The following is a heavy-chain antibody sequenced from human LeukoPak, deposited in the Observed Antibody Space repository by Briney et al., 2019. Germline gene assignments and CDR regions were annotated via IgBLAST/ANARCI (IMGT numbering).Heavy chain of an antibody. D-gene: IGHD6-13*01. V-gene: IGHV4-30-4*07. CDR1: GGSISSGGYS. CDR2: IHDSGST. Sequence: SETLSLTCAVSGGSISSGGYSWSWIRQTPGKGLEWISYIHDSGSTYNNPSLKIRISISIDTSKNQYSLKQNSMTAANTAVYYCAKVVAAAGNNWFDPWGQGTLVTVSS. J-gene: IGHJ5*02. CDR3: AKVVAAAGNNWFDP.